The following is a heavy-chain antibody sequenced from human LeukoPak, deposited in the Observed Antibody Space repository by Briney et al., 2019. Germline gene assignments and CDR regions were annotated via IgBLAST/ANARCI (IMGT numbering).Heavy chain of an antibody. CDR2: ISNDSVAT. Sequence: GGSLRLSCAASGFIFNNYGLIWFRQAPGKGLQWVSAISNDSVATTYADFVKGRFTISRDNSKNTLFLQMSRLRAEDTALYYCAKGGSGYFADLWGQGTLVTVSS. CDR3: AKGGSGYFADL. V-gene: IGHV3-23*01. J-gene: IGHJ5*02. D-gene: IGHD3-22*01. CDR1: GFIFNNYG.